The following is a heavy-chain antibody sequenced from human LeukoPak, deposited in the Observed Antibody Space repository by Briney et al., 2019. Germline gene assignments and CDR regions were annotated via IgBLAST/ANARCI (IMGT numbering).Heavy chain of an antibody. CDR1: GTSVNTYY. Sequence: PSETLSLTCTVSGTSVNTYYWSWIRQPPGKALEWIGFVHHSGGTSYTPSLRGRVTISLDTSKNQFSLRLTSVTAADTAVYYCAKQSWSLFDPCGQGTLVTVSS. V-gene: IGHV4-59*08. J-gene: IGHJ5*02. CDR3: AKQSWSLFDP. D-gene: IGHD6-13*01. CDR2: VHHSGGT.